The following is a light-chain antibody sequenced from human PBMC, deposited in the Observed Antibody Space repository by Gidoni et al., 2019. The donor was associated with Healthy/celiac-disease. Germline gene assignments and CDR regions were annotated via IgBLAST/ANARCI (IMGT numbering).Light chain of an antibody. V-gene: IGKV1-39*01. CDR1: QSISSY. J-gene: IGKJ1*01. CDR3: QQSYSTPRT. Sequence: DIQMTKSPSSLYASVGDRVTITCRASQSISSYLNWYQQKPGKAPKLLIDAASSLQSGVPSRFSGSGSGTDFTLTISSLQPEDFATYYLQQSYSTPRTFGQGTKVEIK. CDR2: AAS.